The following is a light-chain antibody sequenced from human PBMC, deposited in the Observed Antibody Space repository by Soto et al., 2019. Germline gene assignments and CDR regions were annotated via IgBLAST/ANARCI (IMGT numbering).Light chain of an antibody. CDR1: QSVSSN. J-gene: IGKJ1*01. V-gene: IGKV3-15*01. Sequence: EVVMTQSPATLSGSPGERATLSCRASQSVSSNLAWYQQKPGQAPRLLIYGASTRATGIPARFSGSGSGTEFTLTISSRQSEDFAVYYCQQYDNWPPWTFGQGTKVEIK. CDR2: GAS. CDR3: QQYDNWPPWT.